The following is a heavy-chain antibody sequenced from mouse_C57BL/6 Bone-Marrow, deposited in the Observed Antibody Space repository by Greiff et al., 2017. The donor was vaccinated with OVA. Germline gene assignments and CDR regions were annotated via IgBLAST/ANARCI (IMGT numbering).Heavy chain of an antibody. D-gene: IGHD1-1*01. V-gene: IGHV1-26*01. CDR1: GYTFTDYY. CDR2: INPNNGGT. Sequence: EVQLQQSGPELVKPGASVKISCKASGYTFTDYYMNWVKQSHGKSLEWIGDINPNNGGTSYNQKFKGKATLTVDKSSSTAYMELRSLTSEDSAVYYCARYFPVTVVGDYWGQGTTLTVSS. CDR3: ARYFPVTVVGDY. J-gene: IGHJ2*01.